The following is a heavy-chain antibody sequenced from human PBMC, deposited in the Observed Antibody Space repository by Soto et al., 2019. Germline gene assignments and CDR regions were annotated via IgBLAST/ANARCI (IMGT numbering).Heavy chain of an antibody. Sequence: SETLSLTCSVSGGSISSGYWSWIRQPPGKGLEWIGYIYYRGSTNYNPSLKSRVTISVDTSKNQFSLKLSSVTAADTAVYYCARASGSYYQFDYWGQGTLVTVSS. D-gene: IGHD1-26*01. CDR3: ARASGSYYQFDY. V-gene: IGHV4-59*01. CDR2: IYYRGST. CDR1: GGSISSGY. J-gene: IGHJ4*02.